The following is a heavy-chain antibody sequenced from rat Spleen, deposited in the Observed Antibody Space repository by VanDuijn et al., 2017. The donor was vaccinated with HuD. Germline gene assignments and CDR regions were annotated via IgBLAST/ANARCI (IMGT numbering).Heavy chain of an antibody. CDR2: INTGGGDT. J-gene: IGHJ1*01. CDR3: AKDKGEYNNLFDY. CDR1: GFTYNDYA. V-gene: IGHV5S23*01. Sequence: DVQLVESGGGLVQPGRSLKLSCEASGFTYNDYAMAWVRQAPAKGLEWVATINTGGGDTYYRDSVRGRFTISRDNAKNTLYLQMDSLRSEDTATYYCAKDKGEYNNLFDYWGPGTMVTVSS. D-gene: IGHD1-10*01.